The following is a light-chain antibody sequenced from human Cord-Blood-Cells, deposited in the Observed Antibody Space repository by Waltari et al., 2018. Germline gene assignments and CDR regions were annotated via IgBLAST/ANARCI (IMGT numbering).Light chain of an antibody. CDR3: NSRDSSGNHLVV. J-gene: IGLJ2*01. Sequence: SSELTQAPAVSVALGQKARITCQGDSLSSYYASWYQQKPGQAPVLVIYGNKHRPSGIPDRFSGSSSGNTASLTITGAQAEDEADYYCNSRDSSGNHLVVFGGGTKLTVL. V-gene: IGLV3-19*01. CDR1: SLSSYY. CDR2: GNK.